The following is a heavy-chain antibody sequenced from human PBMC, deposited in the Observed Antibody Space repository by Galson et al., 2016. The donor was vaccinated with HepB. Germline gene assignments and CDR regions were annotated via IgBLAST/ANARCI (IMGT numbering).Heavy chain of an antibody. CDR3: ARQAGLGTYFDYFDY. D-gene: IGHD3-10*01. Sequence: SETLSLTCIVSGGSISASYFWGWIRQPPGKGLEWIGIIGYSANTYYNPSFKSRLTMSVDTSKNQFSLRLTSVTAADTALYYCARQAGLGTYFDYFDYWGQGALVTVSS. CDR2: IGYSANT. CDR1: GGSISASYF. V-gene: IGHV4-39*01. J-gene: IGHJ4*02.